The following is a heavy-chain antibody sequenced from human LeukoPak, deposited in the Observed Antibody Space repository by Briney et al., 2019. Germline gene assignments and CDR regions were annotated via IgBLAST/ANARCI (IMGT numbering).Heavy chain of an antibody. J-gene: IGHJ5*02. CDR1: GYTFTGYY. CDR3: GRGNKSFDP. CDR2: INPNTGGT. V-gene: IGHV1-2*02. Sequence: ASVKVSCKASGYTFTGYYMHWVRQAPGQGLEWMGWINPNTGGTNYAQKFRGRVTMTKDTSINAAYMELNKLTSDDTAVYYCGRGNKSFDPWGQGTLVTVSS.